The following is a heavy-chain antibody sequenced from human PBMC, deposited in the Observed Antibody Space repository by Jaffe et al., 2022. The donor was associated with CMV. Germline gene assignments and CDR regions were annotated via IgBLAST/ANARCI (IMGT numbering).Heavy chain of an antibody. CDR3: ARFQRVAAINWFDP. CDR2: ISSSSSYI. CDR1: GFTFSSYS. D-gene: IGHD2-15*01. Sequence: EVQLVESGGGLVKPGGSLRLSCAASGFTFSSYSMNWVRQAPGKGLEWVSSISSSSSYIYYADSVKGRFTISRDNAKNSLYLQMNSLRAEDTAVYYCARFQRVAAINWFDPWGQGTLVTVSS. J-gene: IGHJ5*02. V-gene: IGHV3-21*01.